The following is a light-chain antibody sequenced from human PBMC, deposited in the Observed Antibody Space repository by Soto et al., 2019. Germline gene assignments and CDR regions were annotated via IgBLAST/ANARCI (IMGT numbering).Light chain of an antibody. V-gene: IGLV2-23*02. CDR1: DSDFGSYNL. J-gene: IGLJ1*01. CDR3: CTDAPTLAPYV. CDR2: EVT. Sequence: QSVLTQPASVSGSPGQSITISCTGTDSDFGSYNLVSWYQQPPGKAPKLIIYEVTNRPSGVSSRFSGSKSGNTASLTISGLQAEDDVDYYCCTDAPTLAPYVFGTVSKVT.